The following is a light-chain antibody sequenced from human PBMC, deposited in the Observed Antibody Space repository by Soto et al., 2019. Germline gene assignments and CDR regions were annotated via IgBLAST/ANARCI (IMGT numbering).Light chain of an antibody. CDR1: QGISRW. CDR2: DAS. J-gene: IGKJ1*01. CDR3: QQYNSYWT. V-gene: IGKV1-5*01. Sequence: DIQMTQSPSTLSASLGDRVTITCRASQGISRWLAWYQQRPGKAPKLLIYDASTLHSGVSSRFSGSGSGTEFNITISSLQPNDFETYYCQQYNSYWTFGQGT.